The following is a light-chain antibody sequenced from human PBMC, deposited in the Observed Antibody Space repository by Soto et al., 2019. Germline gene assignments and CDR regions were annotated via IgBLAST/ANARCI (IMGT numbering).Light chain of an antibody. V-gene: IGKV3-20*01. CDR3: QQSGNSTRT. CDR2: GAS. J-gene: IGKJ1*01. Sequence: EIVLTQSPGTLSLSPGERATLSGRASQSVSSSYLAWYQQKPGQAPRLLIYGASSRATGIPDRFSGSGSGTDFTLTISRLETEDFAVYDCQQSGNSTRTFSPATKVDIK. CDR1: QSVSSSY.